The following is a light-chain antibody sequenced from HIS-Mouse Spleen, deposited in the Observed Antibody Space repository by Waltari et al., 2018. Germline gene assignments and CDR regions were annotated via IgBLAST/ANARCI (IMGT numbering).Light chain of an antibody. Sequence: QSALTQPAPVSGSPGQSITISCTGTSSVVGGYNYVSWYQQHPGKAPKLMIYDVSNRPAGVFNRFSGSKSDNAASVTISGLQAEDEADYYCSSYTSSSAEVFGGGTKLTVL. J-gene: IGLJ2*01. V-gene: IGLV2-14*03. CDR1: SSVVGGYNY. CDR3: SSYTSSSAEV. CDR2: DVS.